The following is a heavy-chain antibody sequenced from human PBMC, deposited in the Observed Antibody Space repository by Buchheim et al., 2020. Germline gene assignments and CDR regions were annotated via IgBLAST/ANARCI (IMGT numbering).Heavy chain of an antibody. V-gene: IGHV3-30*18. CDR3: AKYYYDSSNYHGVPGN. D-gene: IGHD3-22*01. Sequence: QVQLVESGGGVVQPGRSLRLSCAASGFTFSSYGMHWVRQAPGKGLEWVAVISYDGSNKYYADSVKGRFTISRDNSKHTLYLQMNSLRAEDTAVYYCAKYYYDSSNYHGVPGNWGQGTL. J-gene: IGHJ4*02. CDR1: GFTFSSYG. CDR2: ISYDGSNK.